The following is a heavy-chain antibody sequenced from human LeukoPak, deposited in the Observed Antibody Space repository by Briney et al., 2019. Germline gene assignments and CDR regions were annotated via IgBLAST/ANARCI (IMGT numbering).Heavy chain of an antibody. J-gene: IGHJ4*02. Sequence: PGGSLRLSCAASGFTFSSYWMTWVRQAPGKGLEWVSYISTSSNTIYYADSMKGRFTISRDNAKNSLYLQMNSLRAEDTAVYYCARGTWFGELSSHIDYWGQGTLVTVSS. CDR1: GFTFSSYW. CDR3: ARGTWFGELSSHIDY. V-gene: IGHV3-48*01. CDR2: ISTSSNTI. D-gene: IGHD3-10*01.